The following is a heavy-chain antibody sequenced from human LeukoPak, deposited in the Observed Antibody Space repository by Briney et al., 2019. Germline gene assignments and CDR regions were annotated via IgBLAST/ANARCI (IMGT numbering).Heavy chain of an antibody. J-gene: IGHJ4*02. CDR2: ITTSGSTV. CDR3: ARMSHTGAFDY. V-gene: IGHV3-48*03. CDR1: GFTFRSYE. D-gene: IGHD3-10*01. Sequence: PGGALRLSFAASGFTFRSYEMNWVRQAPGKGVEWVSYITTSGSTVYYGDSVKGRFTISRDNAKNSLDLQMNSLRDEDTAVYYCARMSHTGAFDYWGQGTLVTVSS.